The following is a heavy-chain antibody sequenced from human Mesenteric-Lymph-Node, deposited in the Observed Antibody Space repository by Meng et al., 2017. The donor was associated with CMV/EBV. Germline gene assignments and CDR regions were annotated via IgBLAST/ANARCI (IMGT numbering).Heavy chain of an antibody. Sequence: GESLKISCAASGFTFSSYAMHWVRQAPGKGLEWVAVISYDGSNKYYADSVKGRFTISRDNSKNTLYLQMNSLRAEDTALYYCAKDMKGGDFWSGYYPIYYYYYGMDVWGQGTTVTVSS. V-gene: IGHV3-30-3*01. J-gene: IGHJ6*02. CDR1: GFTFSSYA. CDR3: AKDMKGGDFWSGYYPIYYYYYGMDV. CDR2: ISYDGSNK. D-gene: IGHD3-3*01.